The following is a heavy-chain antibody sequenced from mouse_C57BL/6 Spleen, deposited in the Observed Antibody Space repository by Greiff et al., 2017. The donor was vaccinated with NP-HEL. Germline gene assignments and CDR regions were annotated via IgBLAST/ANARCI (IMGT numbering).Heavy chain of an antibody. CDR2: INPDSSTI. CDR3: ARSDGITTVVATYWYFDV. J-gene: IGHJ1*03. Sequence: EVKLMESGGGLVQPGGSLKLSCAASGIDFSRYWMSWVRRAPGKGLEWIGEINPDSSTINYAPSLKDKFIISRDNAKNTLYLQMSKVRSEDTALYYCARSDGITTVVATYWYFDVWGTGTTVTVSS. D-gene: IGHD1-1*01. V-gene: IGHV4-1*01. CDR1: GIDFSRYW.